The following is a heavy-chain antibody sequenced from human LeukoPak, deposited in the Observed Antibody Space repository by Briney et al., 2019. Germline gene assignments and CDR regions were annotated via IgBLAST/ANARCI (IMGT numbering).Heavy chain of an antibody. CDR1: GFIFSNYW. Sequence: GGSLRLSCAASGFIFSNYWMTWVRQAPGKGLEWVANIKQDGSEKYYVDSVKGRFTISRDNAKNSLFLQMNSLRAEDTAVYYCARDEYSPPWAFDFWGQGTMVTVSS. CDR3: ARDEYSPPWAFDF. V-gene: IGHV3-7*01. CDR2: IKQDGSEK. D-gene: IGHD5-12*01. J-gene: IGHJ3*01.